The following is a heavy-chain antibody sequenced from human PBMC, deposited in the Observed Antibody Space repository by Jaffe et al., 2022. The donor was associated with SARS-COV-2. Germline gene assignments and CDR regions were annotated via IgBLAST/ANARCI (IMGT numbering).Heavy chain of an antibody. D-gene: IGHD6-6*01. J-gene: IGHJ6*02. CDR1: GYTFTSYD. Sequence: QVQLVQSGAEVKKPGASVKVSCKASGYTFTSYDINWVRQATGQGLEWMGWMNPNSGNTGYAQKFQGRVTMTRNTSISTAYMELSSLRSEDTAVYYCARVGQLVDYYYYGMDVWGQGTTVTVSS. CDR3: ARVGQLVDYYYYGMDV. CDR2: MNPNSGNT. V-gene: IGHV1-8*01.